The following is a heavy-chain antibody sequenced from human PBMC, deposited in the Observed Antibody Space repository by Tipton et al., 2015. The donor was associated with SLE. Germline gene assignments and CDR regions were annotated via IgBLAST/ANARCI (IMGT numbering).Heavy chain of an antibody. Sequence: SLRLSCAASGFTFSTYAMTWVRQAPGQGLEWVSAISGSGGSTYYADSVKGRFTISRDNAKNTLYLQMDSLRAEDTAVYYCARRGGGLSCAFDMWGQETMVSVAS. CDR1: GFTFSTYA. CDR3: ARRGGGLSCAFDM. J-gene: IGHJ3*02. CDR2: ISGSGGST. D-gene: IGHD3/OR15-3a*01. V-gene: IGHV3-23*01.